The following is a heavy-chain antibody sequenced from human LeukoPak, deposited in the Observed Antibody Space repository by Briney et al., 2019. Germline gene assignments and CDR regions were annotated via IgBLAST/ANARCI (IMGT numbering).Heavy chain of an antibody. CDR2: IKQDGSEK. J-gene: IGHJ4*02. V-gene: IGHV3-7*01. Sequence: PGGSLRLSCAASGFTFSSYWMSWVRQAPGKGLEWVANIKQDGSEKYYVDSVKGRFTISRDNAKNSLYLQMNSLRAEDTAVYYCARFNRLWSLGATFDYWGQGTLVTVSS. D-gene: IGHD1-26*01. CDR1: GFTFSSYW. CDR3: ARFNRLWSLGATFDY.